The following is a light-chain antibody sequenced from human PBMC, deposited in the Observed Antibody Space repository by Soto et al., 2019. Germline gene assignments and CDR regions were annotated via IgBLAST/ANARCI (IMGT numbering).Light chain of an antibody. CDR3: QQYDNLLL. V-gene: IGKV1-33*01. Sequence: DIQMTQSPSSLSASVGDRVTITCQASQDITNSLNWYQQKPGKAPKFLIYDASNLETGVPSRFRGSGSETIFTFTIGSLQPEYIATYYCQQYDNLLLFGQGTRLEIK. CDR2: DAS. J-gene: IGKJ5*01. CDR1: QDITNS.